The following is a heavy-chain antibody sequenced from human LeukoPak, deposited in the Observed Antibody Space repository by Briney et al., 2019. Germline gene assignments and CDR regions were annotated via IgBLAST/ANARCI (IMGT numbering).Heavy chain of an antibody. Sequence: PGGSLRLSCAASGFTFSSYAMSWVRQAPGKGLEWVSTISGSRGSTYYADSVKGRFTISRDNSKNSLYLQMNSLRAEDTAVYYCARGAYYYEDWGQGTLVTVSS. D-gene: IGHD3-22*01. V-gene: IGHV3-23*01. CDR3: ARGAYYYED. CDR1: GFTFSSYA. J-gene: IGHJ4*02. CDR2: ISGSRGST.